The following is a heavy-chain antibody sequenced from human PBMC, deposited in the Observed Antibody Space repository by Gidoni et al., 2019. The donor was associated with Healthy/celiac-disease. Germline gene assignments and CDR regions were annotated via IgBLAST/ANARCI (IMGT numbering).Heavy chain of an antibody. Sequence: EWVAFIRYDGSNKYYADSVKGRFTISRDNSKNTLYLQMNSLRAEDTAVYYGAKDTRRVVATTPDYWGQGTLVTVSS. J-gene: IGHJ4*02. CDR2: IRYDGSNK. CDR3: AKDTRRVVATTPDY. V-gene: IGHV3-30*02. D-gene: IGHD5-12*01.